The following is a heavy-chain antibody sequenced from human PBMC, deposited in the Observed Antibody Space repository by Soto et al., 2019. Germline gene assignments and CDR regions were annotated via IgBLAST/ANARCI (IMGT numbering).Heavy chain of an antibody. CDR2: SYYNGTT. V-gene: IGHV4-59*12. J-gene: IGHJ4*02. D-gene: IGHD6-13*01. CDR1: GASIYSYY. Sequence: QVQLQESGPGLVKSSETLSLTCSVSGASIYSYYWGWIRRPTGKGLEWIGSSYYNGTTYYNPSPKRRVTMSVDTSTSHFSCNVNSVTAADTAVYYCARLVPRKLVDSWGPGTLVTVSS. CDR3: ARLVPRKLVDS.